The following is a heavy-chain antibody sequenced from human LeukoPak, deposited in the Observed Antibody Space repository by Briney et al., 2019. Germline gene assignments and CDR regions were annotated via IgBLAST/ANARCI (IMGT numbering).Heavy chain of an antibody. Sequence: PGGSLRLSCAASGFTFSDYYMGWIRQAPGKGLEWISYISGSGITIFAADSLKGRFTISRDNAKNSLYLQMSSLRAEDTAVYYCARRTGHSYFDHWGQGTLVTDSS. CDR1: GFTFSDYY. D-gene: IGHD1-14*01. J-gene: IGHJ4*02. CDR2: ISGSGITI. V-gene: IGHV3-11*01. CDR3: ARRTGHSYFDH.